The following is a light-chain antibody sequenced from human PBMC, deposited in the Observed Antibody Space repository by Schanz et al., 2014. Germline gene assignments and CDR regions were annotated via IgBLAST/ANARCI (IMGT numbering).Light chain of an antibody. J-gene: IGLJ2*01. CDR3: CSYAGSNFVV. V-gene: IGLV2-8*01. Sequence: QSVLTQPPSASGSPGQSVTISCTGTSSDVGGYNYVSWYQQHPGKAPKLMISEVSKRPSGVPDRFSGSKSGNTASLTISGLQAEDEADYYCCSYAGSNFVVFGGGTKLTVL. CDR1: SSDVGGYNY. CDR2: EVS.